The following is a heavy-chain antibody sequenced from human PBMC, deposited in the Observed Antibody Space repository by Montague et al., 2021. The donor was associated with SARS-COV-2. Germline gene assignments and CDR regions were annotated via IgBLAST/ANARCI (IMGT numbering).Heavy chain of an antibody. V-gene: IGHV4-59*01. Sequence: SETLSLTCTVSGGSISSYYWSWIRQPPGKGLEWIGYINYSGSTNYNPSLKSRVTISVDTSKNQFSLKLSSVTAADTAVYYCAGTYYDFWSGFIHYYYMDVWGQGTTVTVSS. J-gene: IGHJ6*03. CDR3: AGTYYDFWSGFIHYYYMDV. D-gene: IGHD3-3*01. CDR1: GGSISSYY. CDR2: INYSGST.